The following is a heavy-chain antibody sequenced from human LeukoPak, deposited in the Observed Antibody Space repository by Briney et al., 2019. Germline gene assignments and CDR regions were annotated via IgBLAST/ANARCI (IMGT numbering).Heavy chain of an antibody. CDR1: GYTFTGYY. CDR2: INPNSGGT. D-gene: IGHD3-16*01. Sequence: ASVKVSCKASGYTFTGYYMHWVRQGPGQGLEWMGWINPNSGGTNYAQKFQGRVTMTRDTSISTAYMELSRLRSDDTAVYYCARAAGYDYVFRFDYWGQGTLVTVSS. J-gene: IGHJ4*02. CDR3: ARAAGYDYVFRFDY. V-gene: IGHV1-2*02.